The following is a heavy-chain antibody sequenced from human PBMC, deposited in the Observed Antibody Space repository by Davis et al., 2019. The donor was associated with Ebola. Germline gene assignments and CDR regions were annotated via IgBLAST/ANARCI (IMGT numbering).Heavy chain of an antibody. CDR2: IKQDGSEK. Sequence: GESLKISCAASEFTFSGYWMSWVRQAPGKGLEWVANIKQDGSEKYYVDSVKGRFIISRDNAKNSLSLQMNSLRAEDTAVYYCARMDRSRFLEWVLNGMDVWGQGTTVTVSS. J-gene: IGHJ6*02. CDR1: EFTFSGYW. V-gene: IGHV3-7*03. D-gene: IGHD3-3*01. CDR3: ARMDRSRFLEWVLNGMDV.